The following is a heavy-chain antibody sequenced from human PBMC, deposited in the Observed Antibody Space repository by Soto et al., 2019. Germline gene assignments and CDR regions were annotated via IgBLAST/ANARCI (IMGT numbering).Heavy chain of an antibody. CDR2: ISYDGSNK. CDR1: GFTFSSYG. J-gene: IGHJ4*02. D-gene: IGHD6-19*01. Sequence: PGGSLRLSCAASGFTFSSYGMHWVRQAPGKGLEWVAVISYDGSNKYYADSVKGRFTISRDNSKNTLYLQMNSLRAEDTAVYYCAARIAVAGTVLDYWGQRTLVTVSS. CDR3: AARIAVAGTVLDY. V-gene: IGHV3-30*03.